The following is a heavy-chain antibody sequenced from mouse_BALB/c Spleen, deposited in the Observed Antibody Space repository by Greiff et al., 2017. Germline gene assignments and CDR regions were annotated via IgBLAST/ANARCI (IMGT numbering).Heavy chain of an antibody. CDR3: ARAFTCFDY. CDR2: ISNLAYSI. J-gene: IGHJ2*01. Sequence: EVNVVESGGGLVQPGGSRKLSCAASGFTFSDSGMAWVRQAPGKGPEWVAFISNLAYSIYYADTVTGRFTISRENAKNTLYLEMSSLRSEDTAMYYCARAFTCFDYWGQGTTRTVSS. D-gene: IGHD1-1*01. V-gene: IGHV5-15*02. CDR1: GFTFSDSG.